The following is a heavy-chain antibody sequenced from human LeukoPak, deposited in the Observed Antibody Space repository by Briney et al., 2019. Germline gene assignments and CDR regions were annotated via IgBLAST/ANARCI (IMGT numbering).Heavy chain of an antibody. CDR3: AKVTATTFDY. D-gene: IGHD2-21*02. CDR2: IHPNRGNT. V-gene: IGHV1-2*02. J-gene: IGHJ4*02. CDR1: GYTFTGYY. Sequence: ASVKVSCKASGYTFTGYYIHWVRHAPGQGLEWMGWIHPNRGNTNYAQEFQGRVTMTRDTSISTAYMELNRLTSDDTAVYYCAKVTATTFDYGGQGTLVTVSS.